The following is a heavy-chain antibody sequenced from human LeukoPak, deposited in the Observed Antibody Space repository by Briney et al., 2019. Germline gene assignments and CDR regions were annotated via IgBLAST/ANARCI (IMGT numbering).Heavy chain of an antibody. J-gene: IGHJ1*01. CDR1: GYTFTSYG. Sequence: GASVKVSCKASGYTFTSYGISWVRQAPGQGLEWMGWISAYNGNTNYAQKLQGRVTMTTDTSTSTAYMGLRSLRSDDTAVYYCATYYDILTGYYSAEYFQHWGQGTLVTVSS. CDR2: ISAYNGNT. D-gene: IGHD3-9*01. V-gene: IGHV1-18*01. CDR3: ATYYDILTGYYSAEYFQH.